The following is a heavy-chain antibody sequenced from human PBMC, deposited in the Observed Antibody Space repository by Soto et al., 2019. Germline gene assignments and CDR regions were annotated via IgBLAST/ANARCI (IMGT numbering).Heavy chain of an antibody. CDR3: ARSIVVVTALAY. CDR2: INAGNGNT. Sequence: QVQLVQSGAEEKKPGASVKVSCKASGYTFTSYAMHWVRQAPGQRLEWMGWINAGNGNTKYSQKFQGRVTITRATSASTAYMELSRLRSEDTAVYYCARSIVVVTALAYWGQGTLVTVS. CDR1: GYTFTSYA. V-gene: IGHV1-3*05. D-gene: IGHD2-21*02. J-gene: IGHJ4*02.